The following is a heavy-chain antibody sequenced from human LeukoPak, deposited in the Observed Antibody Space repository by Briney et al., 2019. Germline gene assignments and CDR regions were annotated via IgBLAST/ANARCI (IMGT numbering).Heavy chain of an antibody. CDR3: ARGGKAAGSTYYYYYMDV. Sequence: SETLSPTCTVSGGSISSYYWSWIRQPPGKGLEWIGYIYYSGSTNYNPSLKSRVTISVDTSKNQFSLKLSSVTAADTAVYYCARGGKAAGSTYYYYYMDVWGKGTTVTISS. CDR1: GGSISSYY. CDR2: IYYSGST. V-gene: IGHV4-59*01. D-gene: IGHD6-13*01. J-gene: IGHJ6*03.